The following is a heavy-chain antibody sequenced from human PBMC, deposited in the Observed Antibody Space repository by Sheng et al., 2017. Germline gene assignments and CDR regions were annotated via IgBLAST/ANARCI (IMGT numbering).Heavy chain of an antibody. J-gene: IGHJ4*02. CDR2: IYYRGNT. CDR1: GGSISSSTYY. CDR3: ARDSSGYYTKLDY. Sequence: QMQLQESGPGLVKPSETLSLTCTVSGGSISSSTYYWGWIRQPPGKGLEWIGSIYYRGNTYHNPSLKSRVTISVDTSKNQFSLKLSSVTAADTAVYYCARDSSGYYTKLDYWGQGTLVTVSX. V-gene: IGHV4-39*07. D-gene: IGHD3-22*01.